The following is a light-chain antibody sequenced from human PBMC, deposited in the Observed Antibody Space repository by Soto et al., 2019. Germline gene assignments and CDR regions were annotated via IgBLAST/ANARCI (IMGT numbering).Light chain of an antibody. CDR1: SSDVGGYNY. Sequence: QAASVSGSPGQSITISCTGTSSDVGGYNYVSWYQQHPGKAPKLMIYDVSNRPSGVSNRFSGSKSGNTASLTISGLQAEDEADYYCSSYTSSSTLYVFGPGTQLTVL. CDR2: DVS. V-gene: IGLV2-14*01. J-gene: IGLJ7*01. CDR3: SSYTSSSTLYV.